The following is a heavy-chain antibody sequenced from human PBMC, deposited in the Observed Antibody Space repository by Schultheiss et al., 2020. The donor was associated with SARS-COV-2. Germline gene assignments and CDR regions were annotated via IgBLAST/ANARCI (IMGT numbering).Heavy chain of an antibody. Sequence: GGSLRLSCAASGFTFSTYGMHWVRQAPGKGLEWVAVIWYDGSNKYYADSVKGRFTISRDNSKNSLYLQMNSLRDEDTAVYYCTRVSGYSYYYGMDVWGQGTTVTVSS. CDR2: IWYDGSNK. J-gene: IGHJ6*02. V-gene: IGHV3-33*01. D-gene: IGHD3-22*01. CDR3: TRVSGYSYYYGMDV. CDR1: GFTFSTYG.